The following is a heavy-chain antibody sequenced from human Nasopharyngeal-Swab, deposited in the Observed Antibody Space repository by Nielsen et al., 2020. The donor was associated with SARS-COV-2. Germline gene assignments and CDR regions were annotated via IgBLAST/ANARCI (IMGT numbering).Heavy chain of an antibody. CDR1: GFTFSTYW. CDR2: IGSDGSDT. V-gene: IGHV3-74*01. J-gene: IGHJ4*02. Sequence: GGSLRLSCAASGFTFSTYWMHWVRQAPGRGLVWVSRIGSDGSDTAYADAVKGRFTISRDNAKNSLYLQMNSLTAEDTAVYYCARERGGGYGDYWGQGTLVTVSS. D-gene: IGHD5-12*01. CDR3: ARERGGGYGDY.